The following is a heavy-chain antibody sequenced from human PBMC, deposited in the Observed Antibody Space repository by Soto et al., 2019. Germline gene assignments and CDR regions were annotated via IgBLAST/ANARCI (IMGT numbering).Heavy chain of an antibody. CDR2: IFYSGST. V-gene: IGHV4-39*01. D-gene: IGHD6-19*01. CDR1: GDSISSSNYF. CDR3: ARRYGWLYFDY. Sequence: SETLSLTGTDSGDSISSSNYFWGWIRQPPGKGLEWIGTIFYSGSTYYNPSLKSRVTISVDTSKNQFSLRLISVTAADTALYYCARRYGWLYFDYWGQGSLVTVSS. J-gene: IGHJ4*02.